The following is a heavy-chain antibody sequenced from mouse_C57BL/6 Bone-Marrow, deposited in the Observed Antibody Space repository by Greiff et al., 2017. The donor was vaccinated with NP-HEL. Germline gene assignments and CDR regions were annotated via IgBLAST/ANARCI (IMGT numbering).Heavy chain of an antibody. CDR2: IHPNSGST. CDR3: ASDGSSFPCWSFVV. CDR1: GYTFTSYW. D-gene: IGHD1-1*01. Sequence: VQLQQPGAELVKPGASVKLSCKASGYTFTSYWMHWVKQRPGQGLEWIGMIHPNSGSTNYNEKFKSKARLTVEKSSSTAYMHLSSLTSEDSAVYYCASDGSSFPCWSFVVWGTGPTVTVSS. J-gene: IGHJ1*03. V-gene: IGHV1-64*01.